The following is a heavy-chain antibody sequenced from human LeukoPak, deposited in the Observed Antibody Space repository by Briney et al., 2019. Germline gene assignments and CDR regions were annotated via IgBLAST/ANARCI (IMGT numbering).Heavy chain of an antibody. CDR1: GGSISSYY. J-gene: IGHJ6*02. CDR2: IYYSGSA. V-gene: IGHV4-59*01. CDR3: ASASRPPYYYGMDV. Sequence: PSETLSLTCTLSGGSISSYYWNWIRQPPGKGLEWIGYIYYSGSANSNPSLRSRVTISVDTSKNQFSLKLSSVTAADTAVYYCASASRPPYYYGMDVWGQGTTVTVSS.